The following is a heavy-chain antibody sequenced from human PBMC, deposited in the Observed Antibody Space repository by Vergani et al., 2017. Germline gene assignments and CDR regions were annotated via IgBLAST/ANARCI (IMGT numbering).Heavy chain of an antibody. J-gene: IGHJ3*02. D-gene: IGHD2-2*01. CDR3: ARAVVGDAFDI. CDR1: GFTFSSYW. V-gene: IGHV3-7*01. Sequence: VQLVESGGGVVQPGGSLRLSCAASGFTFSSYWMSWVRQAPGKGLEWVANIKQDGSEKYYVDSVKGRFTITRDNAKNSLYLQMNSLRAEDTAVYYCARAVVGDAFDIWGQGTMVTVSS. CDR2: IKQDGSEK.